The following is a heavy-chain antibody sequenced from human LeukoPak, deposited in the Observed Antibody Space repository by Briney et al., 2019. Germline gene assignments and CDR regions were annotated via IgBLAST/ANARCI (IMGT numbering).Heavy chain of an antibody. D-gene: IGHD5-24*01. CDR2: ISWNSGSI. Sequence: GGSLRLSCTVSGFTFDDYAMHWVRQAPGKGLEWVSGISWNSGSIGYEDSVKGRFTISRDNAKNSLYLQMNSLRAEDTAVYYCARGDGYNLFPFDYWGQGTLVTVSS. CDR1: GFTFDDYA. V-gene: IGHV3-9*01. CDR3: ARGDGYNLFPFDY. J-gene: IGHJ4*02.